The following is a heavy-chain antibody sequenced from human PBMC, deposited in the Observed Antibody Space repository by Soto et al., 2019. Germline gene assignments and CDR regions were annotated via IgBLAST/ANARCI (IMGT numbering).Heavy chain of an antibody. Sequence: ASVKVSCKASGYTFTSFGVNWVRQAPGQGLEWIGWVNTYNGNTKYSQKFQGRVTMTADTSTSTAYMEVGSLRSDDTAIYYCATGAAGIAAHALWGQGTPVTVSS. V-gene: IGHV1-18*01. J-gene: IGHJ4*02. CDR1: GYTFTSFG. CDR3: ATGAAGIAAHAL. D-gene: IGHD6-13*01. CDR2: VNTYNGNT.